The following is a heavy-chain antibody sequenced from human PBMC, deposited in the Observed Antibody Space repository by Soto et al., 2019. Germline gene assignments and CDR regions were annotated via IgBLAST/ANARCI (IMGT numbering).Heavy chain of an antibody. CDR1: GGSISSYY. CDR2: IYYSGST. J-gene: IGHJ4*02. V-gene: IGHV4-59*01. CDR3: ARGSLGSNPHFDY. Sequence: SETLSLTCTVSGGSISSYYWSWIRQPPGKGLEWIGYIYYSGSTNYNPSLKSRVTISVDTSKNQFSLKLSSVTAADTAVYYCARGSLGSNPHFDYWGQGTLVTVSS. D-gene: IGHD3-16*01.